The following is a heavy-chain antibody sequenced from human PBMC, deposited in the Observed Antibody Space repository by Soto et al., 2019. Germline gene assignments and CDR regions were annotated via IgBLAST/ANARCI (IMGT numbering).Heavy chain of an antibody. V-gene: IGHV1-69*01. J-gene: IGHJ6*02. CDR2: IIPIFGTA. Sequence: QVQLVQSGAEVKKPGSSVKVSCKASGGTFSSYAISWVRQAPGQGLEWMGGIIPIFGTANYAQKFQGRVTITADESTSTAYMELSSLRSEDTAVYYCARGPLGGGNPDYYYYDGMDVWGQGTTVTVSS. D-gene: IGHD2-15*01. CDR3: ARGPLGGGNPDYYYYDGMDV. CDR1: GGTFSSYA.